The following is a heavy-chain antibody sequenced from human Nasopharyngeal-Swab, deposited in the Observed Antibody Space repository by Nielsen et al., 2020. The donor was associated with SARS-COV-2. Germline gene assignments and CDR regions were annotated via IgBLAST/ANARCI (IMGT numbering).Heavy chain of an antibody. V-gene: IGHV2-70*11. CDR3: ARDSMVRGVSPFDY. CDR2: IDWDDDK. CDR1: GGSISSYYW. J-gene: IGHJ4*02. Sequence: TLSLTCTVSGGSISSYYWSWIRQPPGKALEWLARIDWDDDKYYSTSLKTRLTISKDTSKNQVVLTMTNMDPVDTATYYCARDSMVRGVSPFDYWGQGTLVTVSS. D-gene: IGHD3-10*01.